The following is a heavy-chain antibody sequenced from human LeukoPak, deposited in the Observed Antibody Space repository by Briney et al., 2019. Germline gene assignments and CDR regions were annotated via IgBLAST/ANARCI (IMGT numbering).Heavy chain of an antibody. Sequence: ASVKVSCKASGYTFTSYYMHWVRQAPGQGLEWMGIINPSGGSTIYAQKFQGRVTMTRDTSTSTVYMELSSLRSEDTAVYYCARDPLITATTTWFDPWGQGTLVTVSS. J-gene: IGHJ5*02. D-gene: IGHD1-7*01. V-gene: IGHV1-46*01. CDR2: INPSGGST. CDR1: GYTFTSYY. CDR3: ARDPLITATTTWFDP.